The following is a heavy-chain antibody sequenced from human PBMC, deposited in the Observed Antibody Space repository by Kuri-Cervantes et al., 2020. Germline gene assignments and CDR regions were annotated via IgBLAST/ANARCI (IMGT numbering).Heavy chain of an antibody. CDR3: AKYLVDSSGYYYTGFDY. Sequence: GESLKIYCGASGFTFSDHYTDWVRQAPGKGLEWVGRTRNRANSYTTEYAASVKDRFTISRDASKTSVYLQMNSLRAEDTAVYYCAKYLVDSSGYYYTGFDYGGQGTLVTVSS. CDR1: GFTFSDHY. CDR2: TRNRANSYTT. J-gene: IGHJ4*02. V-gene: IGHV3-72*01. D-gene: IGHD3-22*01.